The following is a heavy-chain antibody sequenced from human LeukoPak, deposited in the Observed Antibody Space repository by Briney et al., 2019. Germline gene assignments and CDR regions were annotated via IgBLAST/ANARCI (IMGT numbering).Heavy chain of an antibody. D-gene: IGHD4-17*01. Sequence: GGSLRLSCAASGFIFSNYNMNWVRQAPGKGLEWVSYISGSSSTIYYADSVKGRFTISRDSAKNSLYLQMNSLRAKDTAVYYCARDNPVTTFDYWGQGILVTVSS. J-gene: IGHJ4*02. CDR2: ISGSSSTI. V-gene: IGHV3-48*01. CDR1: GFIFSNYN. CDR3: ARDNPVTTFDY.